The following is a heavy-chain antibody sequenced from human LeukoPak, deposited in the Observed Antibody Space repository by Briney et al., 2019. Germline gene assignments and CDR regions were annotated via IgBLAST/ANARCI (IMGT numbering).Heavy chain of an antibody. J-gene: IGHJ6*02. D-gene: IGHD2-2*02. V-gene: IGHV1-46*01. CDR1: GYTFTSYY. Sequence: ASVKVSCKASGYTFTSYYMHWVRQAPGQGLEWMGIINPSGGSTSYAQKFQGRVTMTRDTSTSTVYMELSSLRSEDTAVYYCAREYCSSTSCYRDYYYYYGMDVWGQGTTVTASS. CDR2: INPSGGST. CDR3: AREYCSSTSCYRDYYYYYGMDV.